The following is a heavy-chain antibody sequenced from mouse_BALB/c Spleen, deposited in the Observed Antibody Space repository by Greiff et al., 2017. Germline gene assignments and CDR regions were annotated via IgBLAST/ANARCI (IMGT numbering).Heavy chain of an antibody. CDR1: GYAFSSYW. CDR3: ARHHGSSPYAMDC. CDR2: IYPGDGDT. V-gene: IGHV1-80*01. D-gene: IGHD1-1*01. J-gene: IGHJ4*01. Sequence: VQLQQSGAELVRPGSSVKISCKASGYAFSSYWMNWVKQRPGQGLEWIGQIYPGDGDTNYNGKFKGKATLTADKSSSTAYMQLSSLTSEDSAVYFCARHHGSSPYAMDCWGQGTTVTVSS.